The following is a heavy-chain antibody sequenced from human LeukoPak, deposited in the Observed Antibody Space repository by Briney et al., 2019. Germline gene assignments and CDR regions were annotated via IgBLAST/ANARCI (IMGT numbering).Heavy chain of an antibody. CDR2: IIPIFGTA. J-gene: IGHJ6*03. D-gene: IGHD3-10*01. CDR3: AIGSGSYFPYYYYYMDV. V-gene: IGHV1-69*05. Sequence: SVKVSCKASGGTFSSYAISWVRQAPGQGLEWMGGIIPIFGTANYAQKFQGRVTITTDESTSTAYMELSSLRSEDTAVYYCAIGSGSYFPYYYYYMDVWGKGTTVTVSS. CDR1: GGTFSSYA.